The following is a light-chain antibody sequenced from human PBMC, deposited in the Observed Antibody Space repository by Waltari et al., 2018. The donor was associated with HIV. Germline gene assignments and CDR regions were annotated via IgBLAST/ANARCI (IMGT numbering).Light chain of an antibody. CDR1: SGDLGNYNF. J-gene: IGLJ3*02. V-gene: IGLV2-11*01. CDR3: CAYAGGWV. Sequence: QSALTQPRSVSGSPGQSVTISCTGTSGDLGNYNFFSWYQHHPGTAPKLLIYDVTKRPSGVPDRFSGSKSANTASLTISGLRADDEADYYCCAYAGGWVFGGGTKVTVL. CDR2: DVT.